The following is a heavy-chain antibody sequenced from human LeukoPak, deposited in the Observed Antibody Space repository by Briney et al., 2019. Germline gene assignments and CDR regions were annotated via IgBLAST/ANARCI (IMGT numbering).Heavy chain of an antibody. V-gene: IGHV3-23*01. CDR1: GFTFSSYW. J-gene: IGHJ4*02. D-gene: IGHD2-2*01. Sequence: PGGSLRLSCAASGFTFSSYWMSWVRQAPGKGLEWVSAISGSGSSTYYADSVKGRFTISRDNSKNTLYLQMNSLRAEDTAVYYCPKDTGYCSSTGCYGYDYWGQGTLVTVSS. CDR2: ISGSGSST. CDR3: PKDTGYCSSTGCYGYDY.